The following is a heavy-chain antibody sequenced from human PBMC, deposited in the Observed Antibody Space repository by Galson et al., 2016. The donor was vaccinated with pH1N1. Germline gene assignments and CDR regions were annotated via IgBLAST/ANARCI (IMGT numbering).Heavy chain of an antibody. CDR2: IYPDDSDT. J-gene: IGHJ5*01. V-gene: IGHV5-51*01. CDR1: GYEFGRYW. D-gene: IGHD6-6*01. CDR3: ARRTISARPGWFDS. Sequence: QSGAEVKKPGESLKISRKGSGYEFGRYWIVWVRQMPGKGLEYMGTIYPDDSDTRYHPAFQGQVIISGDRSINAVYLQWSSLKASDSGIYYCARRTISARPGWFDSWGQGTLVTVSS.